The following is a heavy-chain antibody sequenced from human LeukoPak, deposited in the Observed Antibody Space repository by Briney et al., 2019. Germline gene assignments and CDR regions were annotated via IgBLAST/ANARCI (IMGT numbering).Heavy chain of an antibody. CDR2: IIPIFGTA. J-gene: IGHJ4*02. CDR3: ARDSGSYMEGIDY. V-gene: IGHV1-69*05. Sequence: ASVKVSCKASGGTFSSYAISWVRQAPGQGLEWIGRIIPIFGTANYAQKFQGRVTITTDESTSTAYMELSSLRSEDTAVYYCARDSGSYMEGIDYWGQGTLVTVPS. D-gene: IGHD1-26*01. CDR1: GGTFSSYA.